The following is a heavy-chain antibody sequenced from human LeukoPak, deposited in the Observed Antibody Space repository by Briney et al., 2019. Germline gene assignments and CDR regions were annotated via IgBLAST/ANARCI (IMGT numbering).Heavy chain of an antibody. CDR1: VCTFSSCA. Sequence: AVKVSCNGSVCTFSSCAISWVRQAPGQGLEWVGGIIPIFGTANYAQKCQGRVTITADKYTSTAYMELSSLRSEDTAVYYCAREPRDSSGYYFDYWGQGTLVTVSS. CDR3: AREPRDSSGYYFDY. CDR2: IIPIFGTA. D-gene: IGHD3-22*01. V-gene: IGHV1-69*06. J-gene: IGHJ4*02.